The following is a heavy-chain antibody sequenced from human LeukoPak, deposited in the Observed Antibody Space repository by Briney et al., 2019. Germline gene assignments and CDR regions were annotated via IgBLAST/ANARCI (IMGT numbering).Heavy chain of an antibody. CDR3: ARAAYSSTWYSRYVDL. D-gene: IGHD6-13*01. V-gene: IGHV3-21*01. CDR1: GFTFSSYS. CDR2: ISSSSSYI. Sequence: GGSLRLSCAASGFTFSSYSMLWLRQAPGKGREWVSSISSSSSYIYYADSVKGRFTISRDNAKNSLYLQMNSLRAEDTAVYYCARAAYSSTWYSRYVDLWGRGTLVTVSS. J-gene: IGHJ2*01.